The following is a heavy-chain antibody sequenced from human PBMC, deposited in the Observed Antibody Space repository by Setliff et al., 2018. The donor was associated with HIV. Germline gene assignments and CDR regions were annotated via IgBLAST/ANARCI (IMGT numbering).Heavy chain of an antibody. CDR1: GYNFTSFW. D-gene: IGHD6-13*01. CDR3: ARRDGRSMNAFEI. J-gene: IGHJ3*02. Sequence: GESLKISCQVSGYNFTSFWISWVRQMPGEGLEWMGMIYPDDSNIRYNPSFQNQVTISADKSISTAYLQVNNLKASDTATYYCARRDGRSMNAFEIWGPGTMVTVSS. CDR2: IYPDDSNI. V-gene: IGHV5-51*01.